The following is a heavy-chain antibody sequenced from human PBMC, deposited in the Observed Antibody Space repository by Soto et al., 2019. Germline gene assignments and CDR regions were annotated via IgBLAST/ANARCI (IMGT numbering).Heavy chain of an antibody. J-gene: IGHJ6*02. Sequence: QMQLIQSGAEVKKSGSSVKVTCKASGGTFSSDSISWVRQAPGEGLEWMGGGLPLFGTANYAQKFEGRVTITADESTSTAYMELSSLRSDDTAVYYCARVHMIVVVGERYHYKGLDVWGQGTAVTVSS. V-gene: IGHV1-69*01. CDR1: GGTFSSDS. D-gene: IGHD3-22*01. CDR3: ARVHMIVVVGERYHYKGLDV. CDR2: GLPLFGTA.